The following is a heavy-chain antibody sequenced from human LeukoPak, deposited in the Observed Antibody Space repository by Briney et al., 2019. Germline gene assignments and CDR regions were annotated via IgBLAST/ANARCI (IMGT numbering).Heavy chain of an antibody. Sequence: SETLSLTCTVSGGSISGSAYYWAWIRQPPGKGLEWIGSIYYNGGTLYNPSLKSRVTISVDTSKNQFSLKLSSVTAADTAVYYCAREVVAALPYNWFDPWGQGTLVTVSS. CDR3: AREVVAALPYNWFDP. D-gene: IGHD2-15*01. CDR2: IYYNGGT. CDR1: GGSISGSAYY. J-gene: IGHJ5*02. V-gene: IGHV4-39*07.